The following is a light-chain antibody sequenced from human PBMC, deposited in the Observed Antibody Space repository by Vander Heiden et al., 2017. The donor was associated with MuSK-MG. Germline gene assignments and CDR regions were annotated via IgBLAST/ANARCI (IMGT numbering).Light chain of an antibody. CDR1: QGINNY. CDR2: DAS. Sequence: DIEMTQSPSSLSAAVGDRITITCRASQGINNYLAWYQQKPGQAPKLLIYDASTLEAGVPSRFSGSGSGTEFTLTISSLQPEDVATYYCQKYNSVLFTFGGGTKVXFK. CDR3: QKYNSVLFT. J-gene: IGKJ4*01. V-gene: IGKV1-27*01.